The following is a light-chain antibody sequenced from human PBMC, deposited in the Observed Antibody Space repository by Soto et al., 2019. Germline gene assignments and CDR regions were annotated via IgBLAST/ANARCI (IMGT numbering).Light chain of an antibody. CDR3: QQYNNWPPYT. CDR2: GAS. CDR1: QSVSSN. Sequence: EKGMTQSPATLSVSPGERATLSCRASQSVSSNLAWYQQKPGQAPRLLIYGASTRATGIPARFSGSGSGTEFTSTLSSLQSEDFAVYYCQQYNNWPPYTFGQGTKLEIK. V-gene: IGKV3-15*01. J-gene: IGKJ2*01.